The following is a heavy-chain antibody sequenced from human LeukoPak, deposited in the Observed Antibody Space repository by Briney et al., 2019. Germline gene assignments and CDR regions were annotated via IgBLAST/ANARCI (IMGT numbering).Heavy chain of an antibody. J-gene: IGHJ5*02. V-gene: IGHV4-34*01. D-gene: IGHD5-18*01. CDR2: INHSGST. Sequence: PSETLSLTCAVYGGSFSGYYWSWIRQPPGKGQEWIGEINHSGSTNYNPSLKSRVTISVDTSKNQFSLKLSSVTAADTAVYYCARGSQFYSYPNWFDPWGQGTLVTVSS. CDR3: ARGSQFYSYPNWFDP. CDR1: GGSFSGYY.